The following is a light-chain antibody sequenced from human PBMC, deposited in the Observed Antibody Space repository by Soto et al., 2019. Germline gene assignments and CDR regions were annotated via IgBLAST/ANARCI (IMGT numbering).Light chain of an antibody. J-gene: IGLJ2*01. Sequence: QSVLTQPPSVSGSPGQSGTISCTGTSSDVGSYNRVSWYQQPPGTAPKLMIYEVSNRPSGVPGRFSGSKSGNTASLTISGLQAEDEAEYYCSSYTGSSTLIFGGGTKVTVL. V-gene: IGLV2-18*02. CDR1: SSDVGSYNR. CDR3: SSYTGSSTLI. CDR2: EVS.